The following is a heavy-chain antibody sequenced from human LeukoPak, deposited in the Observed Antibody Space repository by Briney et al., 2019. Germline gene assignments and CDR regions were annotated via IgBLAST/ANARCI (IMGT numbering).Heavy chain of an antibody. CDR3: ARGVIIRGRLDP. Sequence: GRSLRLSCAASGFILRNYCISWGRQAPGKRLEGEDNITEDGSEKYSVESVKGRFTISRDNAKNSLYLQMSSLRAEDTAVYYCARGVIIRGRLDPWGQGTLVTVSS. CDR2: ITEDGSEK. CDR1: GFILRNYC. D-gene: IGHD3-16*02. J-gene: IGHJ5*02. V-gene: IGHV3-7*01.